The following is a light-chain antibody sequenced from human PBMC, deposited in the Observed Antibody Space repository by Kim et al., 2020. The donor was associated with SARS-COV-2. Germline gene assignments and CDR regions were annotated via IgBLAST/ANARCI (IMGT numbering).Light chain of an antibody. CDR3: GAWDSGLDALG. CDR1: GSNSGNIL. Sequence: GQNVTTPCSGSGSNSGNILVSWYQERPGTAPKRLFYDNNELRPGMPDRFSGSKSGTSATLGITGRQTGDEADYYCGAWDSGLDALGFGGGTQLTVL. V-gene: IGLV1-51*01. CDR2: DNN. J-gene: IGLJ2*01.